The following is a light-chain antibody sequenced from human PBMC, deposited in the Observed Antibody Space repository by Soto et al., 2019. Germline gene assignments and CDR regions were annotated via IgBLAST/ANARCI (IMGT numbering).Light chain of an antibody. CDR2: AAS. CDR3: QQSYSTVT. V-gene: IGKV1-39*01. CDR1: QSISSY. Sequence: DIKLTHYPPSLSASVGEKVTIXCRASQSISSYLNWYQQKPGKAPKLLIYAASSLQSGVPSRFSGSGSGTDFTLTISSLQPEDFATYYCQQSYSTVTFGQGTRLKIK. J-gene: IGKJ5*01.